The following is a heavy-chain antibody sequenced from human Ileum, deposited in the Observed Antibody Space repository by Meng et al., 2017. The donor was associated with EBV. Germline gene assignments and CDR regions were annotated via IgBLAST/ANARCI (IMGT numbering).Heavy chain of an antibody. J-gene: IGHJ5*02. CDR3: ATSRIAKFDR. CDR1: GDSFSSDKTA. CDR2: TYRRSRWYY. V-gene: IGHV6-1*01. Sequence: QFRLRGSGPAPVKPPRALSLPCVLSGDSFSSDKTAWNWIRQSPSRGLEWLGRTYRRSRWYYDYALSVKSRINISPDTSKNQVSLQLNSVTDEDTGIYYCATSRIAKFDRWGQGTLVTVSS.